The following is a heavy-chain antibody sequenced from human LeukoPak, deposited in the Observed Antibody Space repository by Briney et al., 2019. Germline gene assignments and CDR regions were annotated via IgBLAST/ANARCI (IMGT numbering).Heavy chain of an antibody. V-gene: IGHV3-30*18. CDR3: AKEHTRSSIAARPPDY. Sequence: GGSLRLSCAASGFTFSSYGMHWVRQAPGKGLEWVAVISYDGSNKYYADSVKGRFTISRDNSKNTLYLQMNSLRAEDTAVYYCAKEHTRSSIAARPPDYWGQGTLVTVSS. CDR1: GFTFSSYG. CDR2: ISYDGSNK. D-gene: IGHD6-6*01. J-gene: IGHJ4*02.